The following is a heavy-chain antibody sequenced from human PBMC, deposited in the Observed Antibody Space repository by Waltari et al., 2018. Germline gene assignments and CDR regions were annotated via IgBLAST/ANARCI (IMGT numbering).Heavy chain of an antibody. D-gene: IGHD3-22*01. J-gene: IGHJ3*02. CDR1: GFTFSSYA. V-gene: IGHV3-30-3*01. CDR2: ISYDGSNK. CDR3: ARAGSGYSPGAFDI. Sequence: QVQLVESGGGVVQPGRSLRLSCAASGFTFSSYAMHWVRQAPGKGVVWVAVISYDGSNKYYADSVKGRFTISRDNSKNTLYLQMNSLRAEDTAVYYCARAGSGYSPGAFDIWGQGTMVTVSS.